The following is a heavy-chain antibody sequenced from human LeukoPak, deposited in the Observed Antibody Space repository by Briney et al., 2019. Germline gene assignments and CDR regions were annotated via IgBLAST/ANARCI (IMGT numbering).Heavy chain of an antibody. V-gene: IGHV3-74*01. CDR2: VIRDGSFT. CDR3: VRDGDDFNFDY. Sequence: GGSLRLSCAAAGFTFRNYWMHRVRQAPGKGLVWVSRVIRDGSFTNYADSVKGRFTISRDNAKNTLYLQMNSLRAEDTAVYYCVRDGDDFNFDYWGQGSLVTVSS. D-gene: IGHD5-24*01. J-gene: IGHJ4*02. CDR1: GFTFRNYW.